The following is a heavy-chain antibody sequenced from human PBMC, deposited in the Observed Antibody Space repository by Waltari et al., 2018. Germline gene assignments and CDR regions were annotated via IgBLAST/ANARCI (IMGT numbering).Heavy chain of an antibody. V-gene: IGHV3-7*01. CDR2: INQDGSEK. CDR1: GFTFRDYW. CDR3: SNSLNY. Sequence: EVQVVESGGGLVQPGGSVRLSGAASGFTFRDYWMDWVRQAPGKGLDGVANINQDGSEKHYVGSLKGRVTVSRDNAKNSLHLQINSLRAEDTAVYYCSNSLNYWGQGTLVTVSS. J-gene: IGHJ4*02.